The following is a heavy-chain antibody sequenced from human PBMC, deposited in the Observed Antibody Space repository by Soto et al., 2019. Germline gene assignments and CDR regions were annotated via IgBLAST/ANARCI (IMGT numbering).Heavy chain of an antibody. D-gene: IGHD3-3*02. V-gene: IGHV3-23*01. Sequence: PGGSLRLSCAASGFTFSSYAMSWVRQAPGKGLEWVSAISGSGGSTYYADSVKGRFTISRDNSKNTLYLQMNSLRAEDTAVYYCAKDLPSYIFGPRRGHYYGMDVWGQGTTVTVSS. CDR3: AKDLPSYIFGPRRGHYYGMDV. CDR2: ISGSGGST. CDR1: GFTFSSYA. J-gene: IGHJ6*02.